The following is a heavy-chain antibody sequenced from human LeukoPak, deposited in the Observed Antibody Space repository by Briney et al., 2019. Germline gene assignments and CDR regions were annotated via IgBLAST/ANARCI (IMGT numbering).Heavy chain of an antibody. V-gene: IGHV4-31*03. J-gene: IGHJ3*02. CDR3: ARWGPNAFDI. Sequence: PSETLSLTCTVSGGSISSGGYYWSWIRQHPGKGLEWIGYIYYSGSTYYNPSLKSRVTISVDTSKNQFSLKLSSVTAADTAVYYCARWGPNAFDIWGQGTMVTVSS. D-gene: IGHD3-16*01. CDR2: IYYSGST. CDR1: GGSISSGGYY.